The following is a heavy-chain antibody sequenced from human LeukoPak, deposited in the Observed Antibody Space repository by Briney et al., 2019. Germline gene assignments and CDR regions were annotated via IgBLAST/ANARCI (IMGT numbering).Heavy chain of an antibody. Sequence: GGSLRLSCAASGFTFSSYSMNWVRQAPGKGLEWVSYISSSSTIYYADSVKGRFTISRDNAKNSLYLQMNSLRADDTAVYYCARDVPYSSSWPGDAFDIWGQGTMVTVSS. CDR1: GFTFSSYS. CDR2: ISSSSTI. D-gene: IGHD6-13*01. CDR3: ARDVPYSSSWPGDAFDI. V-gene: IGHV3-48*04. J-gene: IGHJ3*02.